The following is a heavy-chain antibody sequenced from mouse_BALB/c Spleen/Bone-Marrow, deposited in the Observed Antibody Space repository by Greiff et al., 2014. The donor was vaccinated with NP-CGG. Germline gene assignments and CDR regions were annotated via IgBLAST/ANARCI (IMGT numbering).Heavy chain of an antibody. J-gene: IGHJ4*01. Sequence: VQLQQSGPELVKPGASVRISCKASGYTFTSYYIHWVKQRPGQGLEWIGWIYPGNVNTKYNEKFKGKATLTADKSSSTAYMQLSSLTSEDSAVYFCAGLLRRDYAMDYWGQGTSVTVSS. CDR1: GYTFTSYY. CDR2: IYPGNVNT. CDR3: AGLLRRDYAMDY. V-gene: IGHV1S56*01. D-gene: IGHD2-3*01.